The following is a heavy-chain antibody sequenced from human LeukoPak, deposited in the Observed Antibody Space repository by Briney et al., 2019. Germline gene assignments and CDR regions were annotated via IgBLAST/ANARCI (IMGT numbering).Heavy chain of an antibody. D-gene: IGHD3-10*01. J-gene: IGHJ5*02. V-gene: IGHV4-38-2*01. Sequence: SETLSLTCAVSGYSISSGYYWAWIRQPPGKGLEWIGSIYHSGSTYYNPSLKSRVTISVDTSKNQFSLKLSSVTAADTAVYYCSRQPLYYYGSGSYSLDNWFDPWGQGTLVTVSS. CDR2: IYHSGST. CDR3: SRQPLYYYGSGSYSLDNWFDP. CDR1: GYSISSGYY.